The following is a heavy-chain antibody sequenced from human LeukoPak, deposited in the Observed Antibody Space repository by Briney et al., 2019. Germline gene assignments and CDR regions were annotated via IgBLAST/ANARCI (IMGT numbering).Heavy chain of an antibody. Sequence: PSETLSLTCTVSGGSISGYCWTWIRQPPGRGLEWIGYIHYSGSTNYNPSLKSRIAIAVDTSKNQFSLRLSSVTAADTAVYYCARGLRISYDYPPDYWGQGTLVTVSS. D-gene: IGHD5-12*01. V-gene: IGHV4-59*08. CDR1: GGSISGYC. CDR3: ARGLRISYDYPPDY. CDR2: IHYSGST. J-gene: IGHJ4*02.